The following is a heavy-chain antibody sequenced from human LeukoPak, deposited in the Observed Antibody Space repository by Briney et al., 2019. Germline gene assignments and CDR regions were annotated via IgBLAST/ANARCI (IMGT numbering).Heavy chain of an antibody. Sequence: GVSLRLSCAASGFTFSSYAMSWVRQAPGKGLEWVSAISGSGGSTYYADSVKGRFTISRDNSKNTLYLQMNSLRAEDTAVYYCAKGISGGQLVHGYWGQGTLVTVSS. CDR1: GFTFSSYA. J-gene: IGHJ4*02. CDR3: AKGISGGQLVHGY. V-gene: IGHV3-23*01. CDR2: ISGSGGST. D-gene: IGHD6-13*01.